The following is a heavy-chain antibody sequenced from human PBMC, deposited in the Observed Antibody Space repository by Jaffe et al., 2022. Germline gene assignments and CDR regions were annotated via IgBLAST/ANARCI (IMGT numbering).Heavy chain of an antibody. CDR2: IYTSGST. CDR3: ARGQTMIAHFDY. Sequence: QVQLQESGPGLVKPSQTLSLTCTVSGGSISSGSYYWSWIRQPAGKGLEWIGRIYTSGSTNYNPSLKSRVTISVDTSKNQFSLKLSSVTAADTAVYYCARGQTMIAHFDYWGQGTLVTVSS. J-gene: IGHJ4*02. D-gene: IGHD3-22*01. V-gene: IGHV4-61*02. CDR1: GGSISSGSYY.